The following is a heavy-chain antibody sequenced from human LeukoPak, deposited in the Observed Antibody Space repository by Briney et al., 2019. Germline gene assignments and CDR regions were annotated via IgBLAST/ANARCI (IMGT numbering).Heavy chain of an antibody. CDR1: GGSFSGYY. J-gene: IGHJ4*02. CDR2: INHSGST. D-gene: IGHD6-19*01. CDR3: ARGPRPYSSGWYVY. Sequence: TPSETLSFTCAVYGGSFSGYYWSWIRQPPGKGLEWIGEINHSGSTNYNPSLKSRVTISVDTSKNQFSLKLSSVTAADTAVYYCARGPRPYSSGWYVYWGQGTLVTVSS. V-gene: IGHV4-34*01.